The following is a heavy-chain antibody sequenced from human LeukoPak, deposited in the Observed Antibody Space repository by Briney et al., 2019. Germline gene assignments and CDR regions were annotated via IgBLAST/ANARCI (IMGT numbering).Heavy chain of an antibody. V-gene: IGHV3-21*01. D-gene: IGHD2-2*01. CDR3: ARGGCSSTSCYELDP. Sequence: PGGSLRLSCAASGFTFSSYSMNWVRQAPGKGLEWVSSISSSSSYIYYADSVKGRFTISRDNAKNSLYLQMNSLRAEDTAVYCCARGGCSSTSCYELDPWGQGTLVTVSS. J-gene: IGHJ5*02. CDR1: GFTFSSYS. CDR2: ISSSSSYI.